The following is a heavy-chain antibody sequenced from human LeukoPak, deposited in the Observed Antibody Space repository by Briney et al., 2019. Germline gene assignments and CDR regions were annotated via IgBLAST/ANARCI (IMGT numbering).Heavy chain of an antibody. CDR2: ISGSGGST. J-gene: IGHJ4*02. CDR1: GFTFSSYA. D-gene: IGHD3-22*01. CDR3: AKDGIVVVIPPLED. V-gene: IGHV3-23*01. Sequence: GGSLRLSCAASGFTFSSYAMSWVRQAPGKGLEWVSAISGSGGSTYYADSVKGRFTISRDNSKNTLYLQMNSLRAEDTAVYYCAKDGIVVVIPPLEDWGQGTLVTVSS.